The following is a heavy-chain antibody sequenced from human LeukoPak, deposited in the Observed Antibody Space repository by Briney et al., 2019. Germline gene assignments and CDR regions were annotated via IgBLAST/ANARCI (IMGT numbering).Heavy chain of an antibody. V-gene: IGHV3-21*01. CDR3: ARVSRPGPGLDY. CDR1: GFTFSSYS. J-gene: IGHJ4*02. CDR2: ISSSSSYI. Sequence: GGSLRLSCAASGFTFSSYSMNWVRQAPGKGLEWVSSISSSSSYIYYADSVKGRFTISRDNAKNSLYLQMNSLRAEDTAVYYCARVSRPGPGLDYWGQRTLVTVSS.